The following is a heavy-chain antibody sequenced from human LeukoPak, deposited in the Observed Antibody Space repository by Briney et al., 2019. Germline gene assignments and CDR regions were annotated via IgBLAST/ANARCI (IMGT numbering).Heavy chain of an antibody. CDR2: INHRGST. CDR1: GYSISTDYY. Sequence: PSETLSLTCSVSGYSISTDYYWGWIRQAPGKGLEWIGIINHRGSTNYNPSLKSRVTISPDTSKNQFPLKLSSVTAADTAVYYCARVGDTSGYYQHFDYWGQGTLVTVSS. V-gene: IGHV4-38-2*02. D-gene: IGHD3-22*01. CDR3: ARVGDTSGYYQHFDY. J-gene: IGHJ4*01.